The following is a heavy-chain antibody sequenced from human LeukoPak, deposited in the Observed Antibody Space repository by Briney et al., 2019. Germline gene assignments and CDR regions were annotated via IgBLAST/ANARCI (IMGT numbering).Heavy chain of an antibody. Sequence: SETLSLTCTVSGGSISSYYWRWIRQPPGKGLEWIGYIYYSGSTNYNPSLKSRVTISVDTSKNQFSLKLSSVTAADTAVYYCARVKGIVGATHYFDYWGQGTLVTVSS. J-gene: IGHJ4*02. V-gene: IGHV4-59*01. CDR2: IYYSGST. CDR3: ARVKGIVGATHYFDY. CDR1: GGSISSYY. D-gene: IGHD1-26*01.